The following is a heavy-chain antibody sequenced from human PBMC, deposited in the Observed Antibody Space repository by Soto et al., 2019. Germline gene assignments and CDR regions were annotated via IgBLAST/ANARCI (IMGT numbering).Heavy chain of an antibody. J-gene: IGHJ3*01. V-gene: IGHV3-30*18. D-gene: IGHD5-18*01. CDR1: GFICSDLG. Sequence: PGGTLRLSCEASGFICSDLGMHWFRQAPGKGLECVAVISYDGNNKYYAQPVKGRFTISRDNSKNTLFRNMDSLRPEDTAVYHCVKGDLDTAVVNSPDAFDFWDHGTMGTVS. CDR2: ISYDGNNK. CDR3: VKGDLDTAVVNSPDAFDF.